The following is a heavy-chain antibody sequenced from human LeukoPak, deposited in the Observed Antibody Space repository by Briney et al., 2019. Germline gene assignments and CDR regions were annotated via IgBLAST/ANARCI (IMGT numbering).Heavy chain of an antibody. V-gene: IGHV4-59*01. CDR1: GGSISNYY. Sequence: PSETLSLTCTVSGGSISNYYWSWIRQPPGKGLEWIGFVYYDGTTNYSPSLKNRVSISVDTSKNQFSLKLSSVTAADTAVYYCAGNYYDSTGPKYWGQGTLVTVSS. J-gene: IGHJ4*02. CDR2: VYYDGTT. D-gene: IGHD3-22*01. CDR3: AGNYYDSTGPKY.